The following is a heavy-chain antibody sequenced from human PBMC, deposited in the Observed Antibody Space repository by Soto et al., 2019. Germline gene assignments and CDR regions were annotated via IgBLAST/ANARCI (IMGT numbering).Heavy chain of an antibody. J-gene: IGHJ4*02. V-gene: IGHV1-69*13. CDR3: ARGKKITMVDY. CDR2: IIPIFGTA. Sequence: GASVEVSCKASGGTFSSYAISWVRQAPGQGLEWMGGIIPIFGTANYAQKFQGRVTITADESTSTAYMELSSLRSEDTAVYYCARGKKITMVDYWGQGTLVTVSS. CDR1: GGTFSSYA. D-gene: IGHD3-10*01.